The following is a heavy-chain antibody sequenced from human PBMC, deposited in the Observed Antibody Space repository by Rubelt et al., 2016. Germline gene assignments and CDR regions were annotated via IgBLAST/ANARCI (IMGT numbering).Heavy chain of an antibody. V-gene: IGHV4-4*07. D-gene: IGHD6-13*01. CDR3: AAVIHGSSSWYGYFDL. Sequence: QVQLQESGPGLVKPSETLSLTCTVSGASISSYYWSWIRQPAGKGLEWIGRIYTSGSTNYNPSLKSRVTISVDTSKNQFSLKLSSVTASDTAVYYCAAVIHGSSSWYGYFDLWGRGTLVTVSS. CDR1: GASISSYY. CDR2: IYTSGST. J-gene: IGHJ2*01.